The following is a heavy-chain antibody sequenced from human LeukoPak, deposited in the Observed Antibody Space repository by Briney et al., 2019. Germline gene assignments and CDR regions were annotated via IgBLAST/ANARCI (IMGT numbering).Heavy chain of an antibody. CDR1: GFTFDDYA. Sequence: GGSLRLSCAASGFTFDDYAMHWVRQAPGKGLEWVSGISWNSGSVGYADSVKGRFTISRDNAKNSLYLQMNSLRAEDTALYYCAKDIRFLEWEGYYGMDVWGQGTTVTVSS. V-gene: IGHV3-9*01. J-gene: IGHJ6*02. D-gene: IGHD3-3*01. CDR3: AKDIRFLEWEGYYGMDV. CDR2: ISWNSGSV.